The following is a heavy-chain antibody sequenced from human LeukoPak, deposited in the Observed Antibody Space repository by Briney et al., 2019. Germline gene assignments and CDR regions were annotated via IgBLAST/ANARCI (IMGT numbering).Heavy chain of an antibody. J-gene: IGHJ4*02. Sequence: GGSLRLSCAASGFTFSSYAMSWVRQAPGKGLEWVSAISGSGGSTYYADSVKGRFTISRDNSKNTLYLQMNSLRAEDTAVYYCAKDRRDYVWGSYRPGDYWGQGTLVTVSS. CDR2: ISGSGGST. CDR3: AKDRRDYVWGSYRPGDY. D-gene: IGHD3-16*02. V-gene: IGHV3-23*01. CDR1: GFTFSSYA.